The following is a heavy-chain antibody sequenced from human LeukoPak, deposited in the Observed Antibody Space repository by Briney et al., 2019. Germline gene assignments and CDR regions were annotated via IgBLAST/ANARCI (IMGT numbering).Heavy chain of an antibody. V-gene: IGHV3-53*01. J-gene: IGHJ4*02. D-gene: IGHD1-26*01. CDR2: IYSGGST. CDR1: GFTVTGNY. Sequence: GGSLRLSCAASGFTVTGNYMSWVRQAPGKGLEWVSVIYSGGSTSYADSAKGRFTISRDNSKNTLFLQMHSLRAEDTAVYYCARGAIFVGGVGAQNYCGQGTLVTVPS. CDR3: ARGAIFVGGVGAQNY.